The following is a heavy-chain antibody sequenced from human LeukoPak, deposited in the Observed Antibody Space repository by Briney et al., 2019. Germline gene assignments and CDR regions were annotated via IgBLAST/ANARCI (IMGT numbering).Heavy chain of an antibody. CDR2: IDWDDDK. CDR1: GFSLSTSGMR. CDR3: ARSRLPNYYDSSADIPFDY. V-gene: IGHV2-70*04. D-gene: IGHD3-22*01. J-gene: IGHJ4*02. Sequence: SGPTLVNPTQTLTLTCTFSGFSLSTSGMRVSWIRQPPGKALEWLARIDWDDDKFYSTSLKTRLTISNDTSKNQVVLTMTNMDPVDTATYYCARSRLPNYYDSSADIPFDYWGQGTLVTVSS.